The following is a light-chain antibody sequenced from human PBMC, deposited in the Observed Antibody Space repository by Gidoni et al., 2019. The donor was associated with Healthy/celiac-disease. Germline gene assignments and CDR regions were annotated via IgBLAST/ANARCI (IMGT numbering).Light chain of an antibody. J-gene: IGKJ1*01. V-gene: IGKV3-20*01. CDR1: QSVSSSY. CDR2: GAS. CDR3: QQYGSSALT. Sequence: EIVLTQSTGTLPLSPGERATLSCKASQSVSSSYLAWYRQKPGKAPWLLIYGASSRATGIPDRFSSSGSGTDFTLTVSVLEPEDFAVYYCQQYGSSALTFGQGTKVEIK.